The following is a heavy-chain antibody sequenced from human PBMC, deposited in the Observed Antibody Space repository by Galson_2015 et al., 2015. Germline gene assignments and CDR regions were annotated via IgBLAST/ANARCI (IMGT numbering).Heavy chain of an antibody. J-gene: IGHJ6*02. Sequence: CAISGDSVSSDSAAWSWIRQSASRGLEWLGRTYYRSKWNNDYAVSVKSRITINPDTSKNQFSLQLNSVTAADTAVYYCARQGYSSGWTAYYYYGMDVWGQGTTVTVSS. CDR1: GDSVSSDSAA. CDR3: ARQGYSSGWTAYYYYGMDV. D-gene: IGHD6-19*01. CDR2: TYYRSKWNN. V-gene: IGHV6-1*01.